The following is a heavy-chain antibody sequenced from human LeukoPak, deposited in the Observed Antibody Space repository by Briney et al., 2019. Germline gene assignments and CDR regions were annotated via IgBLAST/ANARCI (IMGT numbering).Heavy chain of an antibody. D-gene: IGHD3-10*01. V-gene: IGHV4-30-2*01. J-gene: IGHJ5*02. Sequence: SETLSLTCAVSGGSISSGGYSWSWIRQPPGEGLEWIGYIYHTGSTYYNPSLEGRVTISVDRSKNQFSLNLNFATAADTALYYCARGDGSGSGRWFDPWGQGTLITVSS. CDR2: IYHTGST. CDR1: GGSISSGGYS. CDR3: ARGDGSGSGRWFDP.